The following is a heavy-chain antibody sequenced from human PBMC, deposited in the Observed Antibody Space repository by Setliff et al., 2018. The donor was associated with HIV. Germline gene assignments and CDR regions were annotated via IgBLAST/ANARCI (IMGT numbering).Heavy chain of an antibody. J-gene: IGHJ5*02. CDR3: ARDSGMAVVGTWRRLDP. Sequence: ASVKVSCKASGYTFLNYGISWVRQTPGRGLEWMAWINVGNGNTKTARKFQGRVALTTDTSTSTAHMELRNLRSDDTAVYYGARDSGMAVVGTWRRLDPWGQGT. D-gene: IGHD6-19*01. CDR1: GYTFLNYG. V-gene: IGHV1-18*01. CDR2: INVGNGNT.